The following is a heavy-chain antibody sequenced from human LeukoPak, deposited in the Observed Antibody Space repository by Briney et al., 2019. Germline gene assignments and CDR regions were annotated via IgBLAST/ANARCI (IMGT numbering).Heavy chain of an antibody. J-gene: IGHJ4*02. Sequence: SETLSLTCTVSGGSISSSSYYWGWIRQPPGKGLEWIGSIYYSGSTYYNPSLKSRVTISVDTSKNQFSLKLSSVTAADTAVYYCARDKATGGGYSYGYDYWGQGTLVTVSS. D-gene: IGHD5-18*01. CDR2: IYYSGST. CDR3: ARDKATGGGYSYGYDY. V-gene: IGHV4-39*07. CDR1: GGSISSSSYY.